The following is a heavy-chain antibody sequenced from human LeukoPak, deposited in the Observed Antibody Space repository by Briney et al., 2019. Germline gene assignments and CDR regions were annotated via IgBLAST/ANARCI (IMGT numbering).Heavy chain of an antibody. CDR1: GFTFSTNA. Sequence: PGGSLRLSCAASGFTFSTNAMSWVRQAPGKGLEWVSGISGSGGSIYCADSVKGRFTISRDNFENTLYLQMNSLRAEDTAVYYCAKAIMSLDFWGQGTLVTVSS. CDR3: AKAIMSLDF. V-gene: IGHV3-23*01. CDR2: ISGSGGSI. J-gene: IGHJ4*02. D-gene: IGHD3-16*01.